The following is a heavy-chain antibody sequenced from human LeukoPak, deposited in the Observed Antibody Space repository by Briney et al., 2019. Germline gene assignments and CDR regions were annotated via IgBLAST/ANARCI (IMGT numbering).Heavy chain of an antibody. CDR1: GFTFSSYG. J-gene: IGHJ4*02. Sequence: GRSLRLSCAASGFTFSSYGMHWVRQAPGKGLEWVAVISYDGSNKYYADSVKGRFTISRDNSKNTLYLQMNSLRAEDTAVYYCAKLHDYGDYVADYRGQGTLVTVSS. CDR2: ISYDGSNK. D-gene: IGHD4-17*01. CDR3: AKLHDYGDYVADY. V-gene: IGHV3-30*18.